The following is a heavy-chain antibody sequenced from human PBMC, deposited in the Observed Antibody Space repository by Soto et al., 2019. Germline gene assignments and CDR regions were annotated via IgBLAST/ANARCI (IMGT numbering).Heavy chain of an antibody. D-gene: IGHD6-6*01. CDR3: TTDPGGGISAREVHDY. CDR2: IKSKTSGGTT. J-gene: IGHJ4*02. CDR1: GFTFSKAW. Sequence: EVQLVESGGGLVKPGGSLRLSCAVSGFTFSKAWMSWVRQAPGKGLEWVGRIKSKTSGGTTDYAAPVKGRFTISRDDSKNTLNLQMNSLNTEDTAVYYCTTDPGGGISAREVHDYWGQGTLVTVSS. V-gene: IGHV3-15*01.